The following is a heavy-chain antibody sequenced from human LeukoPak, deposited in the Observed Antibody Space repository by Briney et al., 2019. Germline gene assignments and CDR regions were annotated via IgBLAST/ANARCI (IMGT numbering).Heavy chain of an antibody. Sequence: SVKVSCKASGGTFSSYAISWVRQAPGQGLEWMGGIIPIFGTANYAQKFQGRVTITADESTSTAYMELSSLRSEDTAVYYCARGRWVATILTRQKEDYYYYYGMDVWGQGTTVTVS. CDR1: GGTFSSYA. J-gene: IGHJ6*02. D-gene: IGHD5-24*01. CDR2: IIPIFGTA. CDR3: ARGRWVATILTRQKEDYYYYYGMDV. V-gene: IGHV1-69*13.